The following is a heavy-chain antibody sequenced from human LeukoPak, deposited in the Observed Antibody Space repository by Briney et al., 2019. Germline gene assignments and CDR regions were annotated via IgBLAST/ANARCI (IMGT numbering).Heavy chain of an antibody. CDR1: GGSISSSSYY. CDR2: IYYSGST. CDR3: AMYSSSWVFDY. J-gene: IGHJ4*02. D-gene: IGHD6-13*01. V-gene: IGHV4-39*01. Sequence: SETLSLTCTVSGGSISSSSYYWGWIRQPPGKGLEWIGSIYYSGSTYYNPSLKSRVTISVDTSKNQFSLKLSSVTAADTAVYYCAMYSSSWVFDYWGQGTLVTVSS.